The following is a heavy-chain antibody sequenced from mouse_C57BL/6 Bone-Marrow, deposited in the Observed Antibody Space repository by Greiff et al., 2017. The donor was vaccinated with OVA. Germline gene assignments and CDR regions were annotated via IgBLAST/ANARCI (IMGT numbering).Heavy chain of an antibody. Sequence: VQLQQSGAELARPGASVKLSCKASGYTFTSYGISWVKQRTGQGLEWIGEIYPRSGNTYYNEKFKGKATMTADKSSSTAYMELRSLTSEDSAVYFCARRGWLLPYYFDYWGQGTTLTVSS. V-gene: IGHV1-81*01. CDR2: IYPRSGNT. J-gene: IGHJ2*01. CDR3: ARRGWLLPYYFDY. D-gene: IGHD2-3*01. CDR1: GYTFTSYG.